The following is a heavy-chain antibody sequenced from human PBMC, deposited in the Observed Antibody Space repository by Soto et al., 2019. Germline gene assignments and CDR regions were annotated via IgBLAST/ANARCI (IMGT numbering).Heavy chain of an antibody. J-gene: IGHJ3*02. CDR2: VSPYNGNT. CDR1: GYNSRTYG. D-gene: IGHD3-9*01. V-gene: IGHV1-18*04. CDR3: ARLTYDTSGRLLGARFI. Sequence: ASVKFSCKAPGYNSRTYGFSWVRQAPGQGLECMGWVSPYNGNTNYAQKFQGRVTVTTXTXXSXXXMXLXSLRSDDTAVYYCARLTYDTSGRLLGARFIWG.